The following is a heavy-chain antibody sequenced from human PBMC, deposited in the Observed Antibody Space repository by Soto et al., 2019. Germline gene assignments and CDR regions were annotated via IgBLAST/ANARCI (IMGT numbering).Heavy chain of an antibody. Sequence: PGGSLRLSCGASGFTFSSYTMNWVRQAPGKGLEWVSFISTSSSTIYYADSVKGRFTISRDNAKNSLYLQMNSLRDEDTAVYCCAREVSNYFDYWGQGTLVTVSS. V-gene: IGHV3-48*02. CDR2: ISTSSSTI. CDR1: GFTFSSYT. CDR3: AREVSNYFDY. J-gene: IGHJ4*02.